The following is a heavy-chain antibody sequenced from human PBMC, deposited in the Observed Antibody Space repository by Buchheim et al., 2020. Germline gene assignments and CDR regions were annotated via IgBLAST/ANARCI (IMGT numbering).Heavy chain of an antibody. V-gene: IGHV3-33*08. J-gene: IGHJ6*03. Sequence: VQLLESGGGLVQPGGSLRLSCAASGFTFSSYAMSWVRQAPGKGLEWVAVIWYDGSNKYYADSVKGRFTISRDNSKNTLYLQMNSLRAEDTAVYYCARGAYYYYYMDVWGKGTT. CDR1: GFTFSSYA. CDR2: IWYDGSNK. CDR3: ARGAYYYYYMDV.